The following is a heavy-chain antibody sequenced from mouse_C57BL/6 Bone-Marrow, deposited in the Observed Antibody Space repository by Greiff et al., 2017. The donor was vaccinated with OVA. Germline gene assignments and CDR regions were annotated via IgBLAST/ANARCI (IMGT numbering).Heavy chain of an antibody. CDR3: ARVSYYYGSSPFAY. CDR2: IWGVGST. D-gene: IGHD1-1*01. V-gene: IGHV2-6*01. Sequence: VMLVESGPGLVAPSQSLSITCTVSGFSLTSYGVDWVRQSPGKGLEWLGVIWGVGSTNYNSALKSRLSISKDNSKSQVFLKMNSLQTDDTAMYYCARVSYYYGSSPFAYWGQGTLVTVSA. J-gene: IGHJ3*01. CDR1: GFSLTSYG.